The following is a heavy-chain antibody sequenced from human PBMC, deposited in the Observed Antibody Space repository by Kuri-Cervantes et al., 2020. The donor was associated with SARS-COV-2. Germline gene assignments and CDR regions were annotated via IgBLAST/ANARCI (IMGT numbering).Heavy chain of an antibody. J-gene: IGHJ6*02. Sequence: LSLTCAASGFTFSTYAITWVRRAPGKGLEWVAVISYDGNNEYYAESVRGRFTISRDNSKNSLYPQMNSLRAEDTAVYYCARSHAVGKTSYFALDVWGQGTTVTVSS. V-gene: IGHV3-30-3*01. CDR3: ARSHAVGKTSYFALDV. D-gene: IGHD7-27*01. CDR1: GFTFSTYA. CDR2: ISYDGNNE.